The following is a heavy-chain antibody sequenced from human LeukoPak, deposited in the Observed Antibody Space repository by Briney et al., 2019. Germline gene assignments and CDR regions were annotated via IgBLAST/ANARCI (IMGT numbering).Heavy chain of an antibody. Sequence: GGSLRLSCAASGFTFSSYWMHWVRQAPGKGLVWVSRINSDGSSTSYADYVKGRFAISRDNAKNTLYLQMNSLRAEDTAVYYCARSTYSSSKIDYWGQGTLVTVSS. CDR3: ARSTYSSSKIDY. V-gene: IGHV3-74*01. CDR2: INSDGSST. CDR1: GFTFSSYW. J-gene: IGHJ4*02. D-gene: IGHD6-13*01.